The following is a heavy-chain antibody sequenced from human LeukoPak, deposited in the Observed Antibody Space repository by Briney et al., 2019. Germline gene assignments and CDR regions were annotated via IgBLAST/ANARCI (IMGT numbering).Heavy chain of an antibody. D-gene: IGHD1-26*01. V-gene: IGHV4-61*01. Sequence: SETLSLTCTVSGGSISSSSYYWSWIRQPPGKGLEWIGYIYYSGSTNYNPSLKSRVTISVDTSKNQFSLKLSSVTAADTAVYYCASLLYSGSYYGAFDIWGQGTMVTVSS. CDR3: ASLLYSGSYYGAFDI. J-gene: IGHJ3*02. CDR1: GGSISSSSYY. CDR2: IYYSGST.